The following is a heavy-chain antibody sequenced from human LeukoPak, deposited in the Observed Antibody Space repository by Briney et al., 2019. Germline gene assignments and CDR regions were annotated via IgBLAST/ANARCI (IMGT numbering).Heavy chain of an antibody. CDR2: IYYSGST. J-gene: IGHJ4*02. V-gene: IGHV4-39*07. D-gene: IGHD3-22*01. CDR1: GSSISSSSYY. CDR3: AREPGYYYDSSGLDY. Sequence: SETLSLTCTVSGSSISSSSYYWGWIRQPPGKGLEWIGSIYYSGSTYYKPSLKSRVTISVDTSKNQFSLKLSSVTAADTAVYYCAREPGYYYDSSGLDYWGQGTLVTVSS.